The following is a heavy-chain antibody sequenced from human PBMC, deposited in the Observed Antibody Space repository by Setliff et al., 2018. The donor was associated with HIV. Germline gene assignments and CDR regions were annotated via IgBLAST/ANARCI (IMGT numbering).Heavy chain of an antibody. Sequence: SETLSLTCGVSGYPISSGYYWGWIRQPPGKGLEWIGSIHHNGITYYNPSLKSRVTISVDTSQNQFSLKLSSVTAADTAIYYCARRIYGNNPYFDYWSQGTLVTVSS. D-gene: IGHD4-17*01. CDR2: IHHNGIT. CDR3: ARRIYGNNPYFDY. V-gene: IGHV4-38-2*01. CDR1: GYPISSGYY. J-gene: IGHJ4*02.